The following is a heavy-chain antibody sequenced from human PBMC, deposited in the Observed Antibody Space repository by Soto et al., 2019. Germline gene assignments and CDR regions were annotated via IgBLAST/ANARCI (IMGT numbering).Heavy chain of an antibody. CDR1: GYTFTDYY. V-gene: IGHV1-2*04. Sequence: QVQLVQSGAEVKKPGASVKVSCKASGYTFTDYYMHWVRQAPGQGLEWMGWINPNSGGTNYAQKFQGWVTMTRDTSISTAYMELSRLRSDVTAVYSWARDGWYSSGWSGWFDPWGQGTLVTVSS. CDR3: ARDGWYSSGWSGWFDP. CDR2: INPNSGGT. J-gene: IGHJ5*02. D-gene: IGHD6-19*01.